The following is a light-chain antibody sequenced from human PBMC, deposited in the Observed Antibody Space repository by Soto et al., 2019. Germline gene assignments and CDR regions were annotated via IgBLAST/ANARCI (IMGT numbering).Light chain of an antibody. CDR1: QSVSSS. Sequence: DIVLTQSPATLSLSPGERATLSCRASQSVSSSLAWYQQKPGQTPRLLIYDASNRATGIPARFNGSGSGTDFTLTVGSLEPEDFAVYYCQQRSNWPLTFGGGTKVEIK. V-gene: IGKV3-11*01. J-gene: IGKJ4*01. CDR3: QQRSNWPLT. CDR2: DAS.